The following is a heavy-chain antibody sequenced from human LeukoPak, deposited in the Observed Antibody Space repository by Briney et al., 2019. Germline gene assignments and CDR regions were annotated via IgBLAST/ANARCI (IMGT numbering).Heavy chain of an antibody. Sequence: PSETLSLTCTVSGGSISSYYWNWVRHPPRKGQEWVGFISDTGTTKYNPAFKSRVSISVDTSKNQLSRKLTSVTAADTAVYLCATGYYEPCEKWGQGTLVSVSS. CDR2: ISDTGTT. D-gene: IGHD3-22*01. V-gene: IGHV4-59*01. CDR1: GGSISSYY. CDR3: ATGYYEPCEK. J-gene: IGHJ4*02.